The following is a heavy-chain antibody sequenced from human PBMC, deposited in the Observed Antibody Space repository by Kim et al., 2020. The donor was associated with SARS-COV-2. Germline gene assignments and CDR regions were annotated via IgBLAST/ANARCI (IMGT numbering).Heavy chain of an antibody. CDR1: GFTFSSYA. Sequence: GGSLRLSCAASGFTFSSYAMHWVRQAPGKGLEWVAVISYDGSNKYYADSVKGRFTISRDNSKNTLYLQMNRLRAEDTAVYYCARNDGSGSYYPDYWGQGTLVTVSS. V-gene: IGHV3-30-3*01. CDR2: ISYDGSNK. J-gene: IGHJ4*02. D-gene: IGHD3-10*01. CDR3: ARNDGSGSYYPDY.